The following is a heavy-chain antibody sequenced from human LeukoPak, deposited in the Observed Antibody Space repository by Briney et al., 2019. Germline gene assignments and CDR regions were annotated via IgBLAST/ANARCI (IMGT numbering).Heavy chain of an antibody. D-gene: IGHD2/OR15-2a*01. CDR2: INSDGSWT. J-gene: IGHJ4*02. CDR3: VSFYETY. CDR1: GNYW. Sequence: RGSLRLSCAASGNYWMHWVRQAPGKGLVWVSHINSDGSWTSYADSVKGRFTISKDNAKNTVYLQMNNLRAEDTAVYYCVSFYETYWGRGTLVTVSS. V-gene: IGHV3-74*01.